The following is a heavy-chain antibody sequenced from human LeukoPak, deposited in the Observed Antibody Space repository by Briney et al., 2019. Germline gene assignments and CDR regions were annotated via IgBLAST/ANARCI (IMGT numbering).Heavy chain of an antibody. CDR2: IHSDGSST. V-gene: IGHV3-74*01. CDR3: ARGGSTYFQH. Sequence: GSLRLSCVASGFTFSSYWMHWVRQASGKGLVWVSRIHSDGSSTNYADSVKGRHTISRDNAKNTLFLQMNSLRAEDTAVYYCARGGSTYFQHWGQGTLVTVSS. J-gene: IGHJ1*01. CDR1: GFTFSSYW. D-gene: IGHD5/OR15-5a*01.